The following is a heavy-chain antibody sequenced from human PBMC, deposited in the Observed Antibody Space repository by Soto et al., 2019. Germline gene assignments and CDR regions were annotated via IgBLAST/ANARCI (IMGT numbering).Heavy chain of an antibody. CDR2: INHSGST. Sequence: SETLSHGNVVYGGSFGGHYWSRIRKPPGKGLQWIGEINHSGSTNYIPSLKSRVTISVDTSKSQFSLKLSSVNAEDTAVYYCAKDNVLLWFGELPYNNWFDPWGQGTLVTSPQ. CDR1: GGSFGGHY. V-gene: IGHV4-34*01. D-gene: IGHD3-10*01. J-gene: IGHJ5*02. CDR3: AKDNVLLWFGELPYNNWFDP.